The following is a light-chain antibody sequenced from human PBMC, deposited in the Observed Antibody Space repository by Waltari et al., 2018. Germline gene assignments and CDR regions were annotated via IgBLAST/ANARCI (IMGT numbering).Light chain of an antibody. Sequence: DIQMTQSPSTLSASVGDRVTITCRASQSISNWLAWYQQKPGKAPKLLIYKASNLESGVLSRYSGSGSGTEFTLTISSLQPDDFATYYCQQYDNYWTFGQGTKVEIK. CDR2: KAS. CDR3: QQYDNYWT. V-gene: IGKV1-5*03. CDR1: QSISNW. J-gene: IGKJ1*01.